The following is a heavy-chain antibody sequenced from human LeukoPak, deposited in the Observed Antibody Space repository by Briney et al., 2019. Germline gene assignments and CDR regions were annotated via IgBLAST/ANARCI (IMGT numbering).Heavy chain of an antibody. CDR1: GYTFTSYG. CDR2: IRAYNGNT. J-gene: IGHJ4*02. Sequence: ASVKVSCKASGYTFTSYGISWVRQAPGQGLEWMGWIRAYNGNTNYAQKLQGRVTMTTDTSTSTAYMELRSLRSDDTAVYYCARHIQAYYYGSGSQYDYWGQGTLVTVSS. CDR3: ARHIQAYYYGSGSQYDY. D-gene: IGHD3-10*01. V-gene: IGHV1-18*01.